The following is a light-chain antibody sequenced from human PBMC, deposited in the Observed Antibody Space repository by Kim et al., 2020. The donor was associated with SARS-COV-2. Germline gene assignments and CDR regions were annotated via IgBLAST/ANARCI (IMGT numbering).Light chain of an antibody. CDR2: DSA. Sequence: PGEGAILSCRARQSIGISLGWYQHQLGQAPRLLIYDSAMRAAGIPDRFSGGGSGTDFTLTINNLEPEDFAVYYYQQRNNWHPAVTFGGGTKVDIK. CDR3: QQRNNWHPAVT. V-gene: IGKV3D-11*02. CDR1: QSIGIS. J-gene: IGKJ4*01.